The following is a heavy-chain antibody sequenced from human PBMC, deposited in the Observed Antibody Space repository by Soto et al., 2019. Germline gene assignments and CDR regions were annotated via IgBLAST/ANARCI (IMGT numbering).Heavy chain of an antibody. Sequence: SETLSLTCTVSGGSISSGDYYWSWIRQPPGKGLEWIGYIYYSGSTYYNPSLKSRVTISVDTSKNQFSLKLSSVTAADTAVYYCARADVVVPAAISHYGMDVWGQGTTVTVSS. CDR3: ARADVVVPAAISHYGMDV. V-gene: IGHV4-30-4*01. CDR1: GGSISSGDYY. J-gene: IGHJ6*02. CDR2: IYYSGST. D-gene: IGHD2-2*01.